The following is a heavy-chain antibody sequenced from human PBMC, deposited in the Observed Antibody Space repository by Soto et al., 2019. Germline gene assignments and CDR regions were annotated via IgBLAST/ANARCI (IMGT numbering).Heavy chain of an antibody. CDR3: ARDPIFYYASSGYGGSYFDY. Sequence: SETLSLTCAVSGASVTSDDYYWSWIRQPPGKGLEWIGYIYHSGSTYYNPSLKIRVSISLDTSQNQFSLMLASLTAADTAVYYCARDPIFYYASSGYGGSYFDYLGQGSWVNVST. J-gene: IGHJ4*02. CDR1: GASVTSDDYY. CDR2: IYHSGST. D-gene: IGHD3-22*01. V-gene: IGHV4-30-4*01.